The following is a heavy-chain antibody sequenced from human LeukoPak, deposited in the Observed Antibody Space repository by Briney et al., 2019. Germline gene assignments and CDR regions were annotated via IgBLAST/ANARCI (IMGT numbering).Heavy chain of an antibody. V-gene: IGHV4-59*01. CDR1: GGSISSYC. Sequence: KPSETLSLTCTVSGGSISSYCWSWIRQPPGKGLEWIGYIYYSGSTNYNPSLKSRVTISVDTSKNQFSLKLSSVTAADTTVYYCAREEIDSSGSYYFDYWGQGTLVTVSS. CDR2: IYYSGST. J-gene: IGHJ4*02. CDR3: AREEIDSSGSYYFDY. D-gene: IGHD3-22*01.